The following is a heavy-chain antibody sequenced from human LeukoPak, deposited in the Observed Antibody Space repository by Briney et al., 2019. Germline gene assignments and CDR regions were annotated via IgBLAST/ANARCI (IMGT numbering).Heavy chain of an antibody. CDR2: IYPGDSDT. V-gene: IGHV5-51*01. D-gene: IGHD2-2*01. J-gene: IGHJ6*03. CDR1: GYSFTSYW. Sequence: GESLKTSCKGSGYSFTSYWIGWVRQMPGKGLEWMGIIYPGDSDTRYSPSFQGQVTISADKSISTAYLQWSSLKASDTAMYYCARQYCSSTGCSFGTGYYYMDVWGKGTTVTVSS. CDR3: ARQYCSSTGCSFGTGYYYMDV.